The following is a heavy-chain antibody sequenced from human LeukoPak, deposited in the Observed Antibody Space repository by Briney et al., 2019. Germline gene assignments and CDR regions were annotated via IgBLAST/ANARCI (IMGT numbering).Heavy chain of an antibody. CDR1: GFTFSSFA. CDR3: AKDREFCTSATCFYDY. V-gene: IGHV3-23*01. CDR2: ISASGGTT. J-gene: IGHJ4*02. Sequence: GGSLRLSCAASGFTFSSFAMSWVRQAPGKGLEWVAAISASGGTTYYADSVRGRFTISRDNSKSTLTLHMNSLRAGDTAVFYCAKDREFCTSATCFYDYWGQGTLVTVSS. D-gene: IGHD2/OR15-2a*01.